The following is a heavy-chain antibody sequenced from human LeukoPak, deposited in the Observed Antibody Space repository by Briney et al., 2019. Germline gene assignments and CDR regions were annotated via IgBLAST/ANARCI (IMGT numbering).Heavy chain of an antibody. J-gene: IGHJ4*02. Sequence: SETLSLTCTVSGGSISSYYWSWIRQPPGKGLEWIGYIYYSGSTNYNPSLKSRVTMSVDTSKNQFSLKLSSVTAADTAVYYCARYYDSSGYYFDYWGQGTLVTVSS. CDR1: GGSISSYY. V-gene: IGHV4-59*01. CDR3: ARYYDSSGYYFDY. CDR2: IYYSGST. D-gene: IGHD3-22*01.